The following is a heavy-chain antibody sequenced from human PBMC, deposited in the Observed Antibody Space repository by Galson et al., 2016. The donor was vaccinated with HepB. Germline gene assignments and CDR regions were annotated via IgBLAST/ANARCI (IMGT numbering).Heavy chain of an antibody. J-gene: IGHJ4*02. CDR3: TTVGIALPNTDH. CDR2: IRSTTDGGTT. D-gene: IGHD6-13*01. V-gene: IGHV3-15*01. Sequence: SLRLSCAASGFTVTNAWMSWVRQAPGKGLEWVGRIRSTTDGGTTDYGAPVKGRITISRDNSKNTLYLQINNLKTEDTAVYYCTTVGIALPNTDHWGQGTVVTVSS. CDR1: GFTVTNAW.